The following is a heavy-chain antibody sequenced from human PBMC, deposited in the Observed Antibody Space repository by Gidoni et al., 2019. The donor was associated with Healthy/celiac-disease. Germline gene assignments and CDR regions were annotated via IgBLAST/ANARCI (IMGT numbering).Heavy chain of an antibody. CDR1: GGSTSSSSYY. CDR3: ARQVTTVTIFDY. V-gene: IGHV4-39*01. Sequence: QLQLQESGPGLVKPSETLSLTCTVSGGSTSSSSYYWGWIRQPPGKGLEWIGSIYYSGSTYYNPSLKSRVTISVDTSKNQFSLKLSSVTAADTAVYYCARQVTTVTIFDYWGQGTLVTVSS. D-gene: IGHD4-17*01. CDR2: IYYSGST. J-gene: IGHJ4*02.